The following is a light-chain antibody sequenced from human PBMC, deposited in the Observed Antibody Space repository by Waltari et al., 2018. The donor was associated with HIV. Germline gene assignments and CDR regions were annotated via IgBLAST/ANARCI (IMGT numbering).Light chain of an antibody. CDR1: QTISSY. CDR2: GAS. J-gene: IGKJ2*01. CDR3: QQSYSTPRT. Sequence: DIQMTQSPSSLSASVGDRVTITCRASQTISSYLNWYQQKPGKAPMLLIYGASTLHSGVPSRVSGSGSGTDFTLTISSLQPEDFATYYCQQSYSTPRTFGQGTKLEIK. V-gene: IGKV1-39*01.